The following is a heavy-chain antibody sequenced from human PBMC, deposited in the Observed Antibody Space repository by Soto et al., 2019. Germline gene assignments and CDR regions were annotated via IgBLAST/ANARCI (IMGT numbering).Heavy chain of an antibody. CDR1: GFTFSSYA. D-gene: IGHD3-10*01. CDR3: AKDAYSLYGSGSYFDY. CDR2: ISGSGGST. V-gene: IGHV3-23*01. Sequence: GGSLRLSCAASGFTFSSYAMSWVRQAPGKGLEWVSAISGSGGSTYYADSVKGRFTISRDNSKNTLYLQMNSLRAEDTAVYYCAKDAYSLYGSGSYFDYWGQGTLVTVSS. J-gene: IGHJ4*02.